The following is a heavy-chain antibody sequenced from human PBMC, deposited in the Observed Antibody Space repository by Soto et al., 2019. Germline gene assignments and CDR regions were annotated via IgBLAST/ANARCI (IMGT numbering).Heavy chain of an antibody. CDR2: INPNSGGT. Sequence: ASVKVSCKASGYTFTGYYMHWVRQAPGQGLEWMGWINPNSGGTNYAQKLQGRVTMTTDTSTSTAYMELRSLRSDDTAVYYCARNNSSSWYYYYYGMDVWGQGTTVTVSS. D-gene: IGHD6-13*01. V-gene: IGHV1-2*02. CDR3: ARNNSSSWYYYYYGMDV. J-gene: IGHJ6*02. CDR1: GYTFTGYY.